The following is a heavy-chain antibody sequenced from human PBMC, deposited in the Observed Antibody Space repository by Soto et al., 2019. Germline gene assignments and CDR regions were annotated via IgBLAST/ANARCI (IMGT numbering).Heavy chain of an antibody. V-gene: IGHV1-3*01. CDR2: INAGNDNT. CDR3: ARVGRYYYGMDV. Sequence: ASVKGSCKASGYTFTTYVMHWVRQAPGQRLEWMGWINAGNDNTKYSQKFQGRVTITRDTSASTVYMELSSLSSEDTAVYYCARVGRYYYGMDVWGQGTTVTVSS. J-gene: IGHJ6*02. CDR1: GYTFTTYV. D-gene: IGHD3-10*01.